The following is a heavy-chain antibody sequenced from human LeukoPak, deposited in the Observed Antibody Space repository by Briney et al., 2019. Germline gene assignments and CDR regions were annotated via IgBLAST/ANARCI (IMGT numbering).Heavy chain of an antibody. J-gene: IGHJ4*02. V-gene: IGHV3-30*04. CDR1: GFTFENYA. CDR2: ISYDGSHI. CDR3: ARAGCSGEHCYYDH. D-gene: IGHD2-15*01. Sequence: GGSLRLSCVGSGFTFENYAVHWVRLPPGKGLKWMSVISYDGSHIYYADSVEGRFTISRDNSKNTVYLQMNGLGPTDTAVYYCARAGCSGEHCYYDHWCQGTLVTVSS.